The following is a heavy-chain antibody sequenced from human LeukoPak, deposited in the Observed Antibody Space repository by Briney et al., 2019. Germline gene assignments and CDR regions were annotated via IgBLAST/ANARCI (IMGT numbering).Heavy chain of an antibody. J-gene: IGHJ4*02. V-gene: IGHV4-59*01. CDR2: IYYSGSA. CDR1: GGSISNYY. D-gene: IGHD3-10*01. Sequence: SETLSLTCTVSGGSISNYYWSWIRQPPGKGLEWIAYIYYSGSASYNPSLKSRVTISVDSSKNQFSLKLTSVTAADTAMYYCARVLAPMAYFDSWGQGTLVTVSS. CDR3: ARVLAPMAYFDS.